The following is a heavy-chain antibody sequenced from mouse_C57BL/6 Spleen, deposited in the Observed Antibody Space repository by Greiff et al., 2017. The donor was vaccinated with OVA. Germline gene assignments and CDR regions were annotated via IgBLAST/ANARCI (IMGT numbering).Heavy chain of an antibody. CDR2: IYPGSGST. CDR1: GYTFTSYW. Sequence: QVQLQQPGAELVKPGASVKMSCKASGYTFTSYWITWVKQRPGQGLEWIGDIYPGSGSTNYNEKFKSKATLTVDTSSSKAYLQLSSLISSDSAVYYCARSGGYGSVFDYWGQGTTLTVSS. J-gene: IGHJ2*01. CDR3: ARSGGYGSVFDY. D-gene: IGHD1-1*01. V-gene: IGHV1-55*01.